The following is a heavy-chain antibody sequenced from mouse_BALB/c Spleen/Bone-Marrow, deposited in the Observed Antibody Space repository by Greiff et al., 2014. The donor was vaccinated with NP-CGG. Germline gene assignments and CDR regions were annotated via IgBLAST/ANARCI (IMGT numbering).Heavy chain of an antibody. D-gene: IGHD1-1*01. CDR3: AKHTLRYYAMDY. Sequence: VQRVESGPGLVAPSQSLSITCTVSGFSLTDFGVGWIRQPPGKGLEWLGVIWGGGSTYYNSSLKSRLSISKDNSKSQVFLKMNNLKTDDTAMYYCAKHTLRYYAMDYWGQGTSVTVSS. V-gene: IGHV2-6-5*01. J-gene: IGHJ4*01. CDR1: GFSLTDFG. CDR2: IWGGGST.